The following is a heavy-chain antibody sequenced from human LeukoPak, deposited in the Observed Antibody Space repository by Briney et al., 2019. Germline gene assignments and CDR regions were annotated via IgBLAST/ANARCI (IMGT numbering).Heavy chain of an antibody. V-gene: IGHV4-59*01. CDR1: GGSISNSH. D-gene: IGHD3-22*01. CDR3: ARATTMILQY. J-gene: IGHJ4*02. Sequence: SETLSLTCTVSGGSISNSHWTWIRQPPGKGLEWIGYIYNSGSTNYNPSLKSRITISLDTSKSQFSLKLRSVTAADTAIYYCARATTMILQYWGQGTLVTVS. CDR2: IYNSGST.